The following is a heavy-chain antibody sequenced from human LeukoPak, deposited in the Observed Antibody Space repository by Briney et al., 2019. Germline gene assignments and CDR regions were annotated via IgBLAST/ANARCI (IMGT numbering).Heavy chain of an antibody. Sequence: GGSLTLSCAASGFTFSTYWMYWLRQAPGKELVWVSRINSGGSSTRYADSVKGRFTISRDNAKNTLYLEMNSLRAEDTAVYYCAKDMRELSHWGQGTLVTVSS. CDR1: GFTFSTYW. V-gene: IGHV3-74*01. J-gene: IGHJ4*02. D-gene: IGHD1-26*01. CDR3: AKDMRELSH. CDR2: INSGGSST.